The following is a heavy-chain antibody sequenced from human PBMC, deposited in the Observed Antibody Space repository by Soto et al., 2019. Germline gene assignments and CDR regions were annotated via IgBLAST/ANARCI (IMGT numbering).Heavy chain of an antibody. CDR2: TSYDGSNN. Sequence: QVQLVESGGGVVQPGTSLRLSCAGSGFTFRSYVIHWVRQAPGKGLEWVALTSYDGSNNYYGDSVKGRFTISRHNSRNTVELQMDSLKCEDTALYYCSRWGTTGGLDVWGQGTLVSVSS. CDR1: GFTFRSYV. J-gene: IGHJ4*02. V-gene: IGHV3-33*05. D-gene: IGHD3-16*01. CDR3: SRWGTTGGLDV.